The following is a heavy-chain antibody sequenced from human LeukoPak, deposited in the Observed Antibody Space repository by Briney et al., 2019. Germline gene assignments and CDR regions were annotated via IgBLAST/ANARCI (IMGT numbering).Heavy chain of an antibody. J-gene: IGHJ4*02. Sequence: GASVKVSCKASGGTFSSYAISWVPQAPGQGLEWMGRIIPIFGTANYAQKLQGRVTMTTDTSTSTAYMELRSLRSDDTAVYYCASGPTIFGVVTKDYWGQGTLVTVSS. CDR3: ASGPTIFGVVTKDY. CDR1: GGTFSSYA. CDR2: IIPIFGTA. V-gene: IGHV1-69*05. D-gene: IGHD3-3*01.